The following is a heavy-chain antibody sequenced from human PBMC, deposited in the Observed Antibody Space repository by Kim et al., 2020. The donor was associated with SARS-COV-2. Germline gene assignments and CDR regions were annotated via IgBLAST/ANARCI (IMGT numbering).Heavy chain of an antibody. CDR2: T. V-gene: IGHV4-4*07. CDR3: ARSITLAFDI. Sequence: TNYNPALKSRVTMSVDTSKNQFSLKLSSVTAADTAVYYCARSITLAFDIWGQGTMVTVSS. D-gene: IGHD3-10*01. J-gene: IGHJ3*02.